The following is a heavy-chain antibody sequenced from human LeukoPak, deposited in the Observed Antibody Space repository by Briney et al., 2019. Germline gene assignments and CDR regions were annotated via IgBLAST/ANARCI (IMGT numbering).Heavy chain of an antibody. J-gene: IGHJ4*02. CDR1: GFTFSGYG. Sequence: PGGSLRLSCAASGFTFSGYGMNWVRQAPGKGLEWVAVISSDGGARYYADSVKGRFTISRDNSKKMVYLQMNSLGEDDTAVYYCAKDRDLSDSTTYSVYWGQGTLVTVSS. CDR2: ISSDGGAR. V-gene: IGHV3-30*18. CDR3: AKDRDLSDSTTYSVY. D-gene: IGHD2/OR15-2a*01.